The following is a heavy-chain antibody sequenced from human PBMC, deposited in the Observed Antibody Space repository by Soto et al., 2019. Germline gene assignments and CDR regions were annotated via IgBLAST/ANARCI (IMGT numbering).Heavy chain of an antibody. CDR1: GGTFSSYA. CDR2: IIPIFGTE. V-gene: IGHV1-69*13. Sequence: ASVKVSCKASGGTFSSYAISWVRQAPGQGLEWMGGIIPIFGTENYAQKFQGRVTITADESTSTAYMELSSLRSEDTAVYYCARGSCSGGSCSNWFDPWGQGTLVTVSS. J-gene: IGHJ5*02. CDR3: ARGSCSGGSCSNWFDP. D-gene: IGHD2-15*01.